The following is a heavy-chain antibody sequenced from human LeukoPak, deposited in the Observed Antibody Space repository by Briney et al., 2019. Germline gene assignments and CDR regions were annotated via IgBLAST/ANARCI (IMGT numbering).Heavy chain of an antibody. J-gene: IGHJ4*02. V-gene: IGHV1-2*02. D-gene: IGHD3-3*01. CDR2: INPNSGGT. Sequence: ASVKVSCKASGYTFTGYYMHWVRQAPGQGLEWMGWINPNSGGTNYAQKFQGRVTMTRDTSISTAYMELSRLRSDDTAVYYCARVEHYDFWSGYSPFDYWGQGTLVTVSS. CDR3: ARVEHYDFWSGYSPFDY. CDR1: GYTFTGYY.